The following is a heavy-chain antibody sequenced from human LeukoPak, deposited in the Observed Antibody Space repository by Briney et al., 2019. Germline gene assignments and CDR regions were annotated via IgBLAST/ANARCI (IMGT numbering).Heavy chain of an antibody. D-gene: IGHD2-2*03. CDR1: GGSISNYY. CDR3: AGGIGYCSSTICSYYYYMDV. V-gene: IGHV4-59*01. CDR2: IYYSGST. J-gene: IGHJ6*03. Sequence: SETLSLTCNVSGGSISNYYWSWIRQPPGKGLEWIANIYYSGSTNYNPSLKSRVTISVDTSKNQFSLKLNSVTAADTAVYYCAGGIGYCSSTICSYYYYMDVWGKGTTVTVSS.